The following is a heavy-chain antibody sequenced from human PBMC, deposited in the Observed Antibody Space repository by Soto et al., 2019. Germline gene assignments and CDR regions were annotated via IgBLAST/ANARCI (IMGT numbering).Heavy chain of an antibody. J-gene: IGHJ6*02. CDR1: GFTFSSYG. CDR2: ISCDGSNK. CDR3: AKDVVVGATTGLGDYYYYYGMDV. V-gene: IGHV3-30*18. Sequence: SLRLSCAASGFTFSSYGMHWVRQAPGKGLEWVAVISCDGSNKYYADSVKGRFTISRDNSKNTLYLQMNSLRAEDTAVYYCAKDVVVGATTGLGDYYYYYGMDVWGQGTTATVSS. D-gene: IGHD1-26*01.